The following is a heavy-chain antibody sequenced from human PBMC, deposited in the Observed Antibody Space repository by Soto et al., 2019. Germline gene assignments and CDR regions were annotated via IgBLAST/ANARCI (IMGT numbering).Heavy chain of an antibody. CDR3: ASVDVNDFWSGYHYYYGMDV. J-gene: IGHJ6*02. CDR1: GFSFSTYA. CDR2: ISYDGGNQ. Sequence: TGGSLRLSCAASAASGFSFSTYAIHWVRQAPGKGLEWLAVISYDGGNQYYADSVKGRFTISRDNSKNTLYLQMNSLRAEDTAVYYCASVDVNDFWSGYHYYYGMDVWGQGTTVTVSS. D-gene: IGHD3-3*01. V-gene: IGHV3-30-3*01.